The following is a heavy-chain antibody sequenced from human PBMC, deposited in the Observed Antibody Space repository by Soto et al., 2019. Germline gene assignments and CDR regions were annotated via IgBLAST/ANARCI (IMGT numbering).Heavy chain of an antibody. CDR3: AKRYYYDNSGLWDY. J-gene: IGHJ4*02. V-gene: IGHV3-23*01. Sequence: GGSLRLSCAASGFTFSSYAMSWVRQAPGKGLEWVSAISSSGGSTHYVDSVKGRFTISRDNSKNTLYLQMNSLRAEDTAVYYCAKRYYYDNSGLWDYWGQGTLVTVSS. D-gene: IGHD3-22*01. CDR1: GFTFSSYA. CDR2: ISSSGGST.